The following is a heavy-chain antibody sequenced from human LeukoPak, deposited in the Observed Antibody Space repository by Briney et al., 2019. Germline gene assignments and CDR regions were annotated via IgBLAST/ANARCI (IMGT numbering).Heavy chain of an antibody. V-gene: IGHV3-30*02. D-gene: IGHD1-20*01. CDR3: ASGITGT. CDR2: IRYDRNAK. Sequence: GGSLRLSCAASGFTFSGYGMHWVRQAPGKGLEWVAFIRYDRNAKYYAGSVKGRFTISRVNSKNTLYLQMNSLRVEDTALYYCASGITGTWGQGTLVIVSS. J-gene: IGHJ5*02. CDR1: GFTFSGYG.